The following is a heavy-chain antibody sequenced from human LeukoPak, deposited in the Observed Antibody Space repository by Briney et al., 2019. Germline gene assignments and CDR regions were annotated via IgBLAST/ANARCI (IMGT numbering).Heavy chain of an antibody. V-gene: IGHV4-34*01. CDR1: GGSFSGYY. Sequence: PSETLSLTCAVYGGSFSGYYWSWIRQPPGKGLEWIGEINHSGSTNYNPSLKSRVTISVDTSKNQFSLKLSSVTAADTAVYYCARGTEGVTPNWFGPWGQGTLVTVSS. CDR3: ARGTEGVTPNWFGP. D-gene: IGHD4-23*01. CDR2: INHSGST. J-gene: IGHJ5*02.